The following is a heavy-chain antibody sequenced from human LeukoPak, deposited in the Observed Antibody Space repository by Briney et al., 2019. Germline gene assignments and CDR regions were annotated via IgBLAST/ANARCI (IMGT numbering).Heavy chain of an antibody. V-gene: IGHV4-39*01. CDR3: ARHFSGIADNWFDP. D-gene: IGHD6-13*01. J-gene: IGHJ5*02. Sequence: SETLPLTCTVSGGSISSSSYYWGWIRQPPGKGLEWIGSIYYSGSTYYNPSLKSRVTISVDTSKNQFSLKLSSVTAADTAVYYCARHFSGIADNWFDPWGQGTLVTVSS. CDR2: IYYSGST. CDR1: GGSISSSSYY.